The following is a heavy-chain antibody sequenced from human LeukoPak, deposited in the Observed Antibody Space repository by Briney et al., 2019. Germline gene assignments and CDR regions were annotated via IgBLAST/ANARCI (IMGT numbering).Heavy chain of an antibody. CDR2: INPNSGGT. CDR1: GYTFTGYY. D-gene: IGHD2-15*01. J-gene: IGHJ5*02. V-gene: IGHV1-2*02. Sequence: ASVKVSCKACGYTFTGYYMHWVRQAPGQGLEWMGWINPNSGGTNYAQKFQGRVTMTRDTSISTAYMELSRLRSDDTAVYYCATKAPGYCSGGSCYSWGAFDPWGQGTLVTVSS. CDR3: ATKAPGYCSGGSCYSWGAFDP.